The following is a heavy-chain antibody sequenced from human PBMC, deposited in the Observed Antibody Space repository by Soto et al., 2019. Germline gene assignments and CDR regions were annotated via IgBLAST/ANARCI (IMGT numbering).Heavy chain of an antibody. V-gene: IGHV3-30-3*01. CDR2: ISYDGSNK. Sequence: GGSLRLSCAASGFTFSSYAMHWVRQAPGKGLEWVAVISYDGSNKYYADSVKGRFTISRDNSKNTLYLQMNSLRAEDTAVYYCARDPLDYDSSGYYYLWYYGMDVWGQGTTVTVSS. CDR3: ARDPLDYDSSGYYYLWYYGMDV. J-gene: IGHJ6*02. CDR1: GFTFSSYA. D-gene: IGHD3-22*01.